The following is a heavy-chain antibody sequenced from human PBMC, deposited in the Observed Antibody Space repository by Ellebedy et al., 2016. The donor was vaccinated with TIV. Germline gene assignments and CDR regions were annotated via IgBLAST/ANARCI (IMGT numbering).Heavy chain of an antibody. J-gene: IGHJ4*02. CDR3: ATFLSHGASGSYYFDY. Sequence: AASVKVSCKASGYTFTSYGISWVRQAPGQGLEWMGWISAYNGNTNYAQKLQGRVTMTTDTSTSTAYMELRSLRSDDTAVYYCATFLSHGASGSYYFDYWGQGTLVTVSS. CDR2: ISAYNGNT. V-gene: IGHV1-18*04. CDR1: GYTFTSYG. D-gene: IGHD1-26*01.